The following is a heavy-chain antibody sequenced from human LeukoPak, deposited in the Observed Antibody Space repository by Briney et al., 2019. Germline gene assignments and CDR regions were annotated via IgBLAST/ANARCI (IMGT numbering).Heavy chain of an antibody. V-gene: IGHV3-21*01. J-gene: IGHJ4*02. CDR1: GFTFSSYS. Sequence: GGSLRLSCAASGFTFSSYSMNWVRQAPGKGLEWVSSISSSSSYIYYADSVKGRFTISRDNAKNSLYLQMNSLRAEDTAVYYCATTTEDDFWSGQVSYYFNYWGQGTLVTVSS. D-gene: IGHD3-3*01. CDR2: ISSSSSYI. CDR3: ATTTEDDFWSGQVSYYFNY.